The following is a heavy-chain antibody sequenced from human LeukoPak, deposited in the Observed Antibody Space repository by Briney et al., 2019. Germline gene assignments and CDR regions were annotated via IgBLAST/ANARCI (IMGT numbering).Heavy chain of an antibody. Sequence: GGSLRLSCAASGFTFSSYSMNWVRQAPGKGLEWVSSISSSSSYIYYADSVKGRFTISRDNSKNTLYLQMNSLRAEDTAVYYCAKDRSGMITFGGVPDYWGQGTLVTVSS. J-gene: IGHJ4*02. D-gene: IGHD3-16*01. CDR3: AKDRSGMITFGGVPDY. CDR1: GFTFSSYS. CDR2: ISSSSSYI. V-gene: IGHV3-21*04.